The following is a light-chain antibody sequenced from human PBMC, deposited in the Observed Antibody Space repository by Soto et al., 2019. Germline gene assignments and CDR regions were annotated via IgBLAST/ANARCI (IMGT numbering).Light chain of an antibody. J-gene: IGKJ4*01. CDR1: QDISNY. Sequence: DIQMTQSPSCLSASVGDRVIITCQASQDISNYLNWYQQKPGKAPKLLIYDASNLETGVPSRFSGSGSGTDFTFTISSLQAEDIATYYCQQYDNLPLTFGGGTKVDIK. CDR3: QQYDNLPLT. CDR2: DAS. V-gene: IGKV1-33*01.